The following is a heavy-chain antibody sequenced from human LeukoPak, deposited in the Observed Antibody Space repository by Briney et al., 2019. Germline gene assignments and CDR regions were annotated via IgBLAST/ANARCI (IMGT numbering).Heavy chain of an antibody. J-gene: IGHJ3*02. CDR2: IIPIFGTA. CDR1: GGTFSSYA. V-gene: IGHV1-69*05. CDR3: ARNWSPDTAMGLPGAFDI. D-gene: IGHD5-18*01. Sequence: GASVKVSCKASGGTFSSYAISWVRRAPGQGLEWMGGIIPIFGTANYAQKFQGRVTITTDESTSTAYMELSSLRSEDTAVYYCARNWSPDTAMGLPGAFDIWGQGTMVTVSS.